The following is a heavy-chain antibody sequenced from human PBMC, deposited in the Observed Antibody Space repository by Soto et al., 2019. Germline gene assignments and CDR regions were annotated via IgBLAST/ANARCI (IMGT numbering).Heavy chain of an antibody. Sequence: SQTLSLTCAISGDSVSSNSAAWNWIRQSPSRGLEWLGRTYYRSKWYNDYAVSVKSRITINPDTSKNQFSLQLNSVTPEDTAVYYCARDPLVFGVVTNGRFYYWGKGTLVTVSS. J-gene: IGHJ4*02. D-gene: IGHD3-3*01. CDR3: ARDPLVFGVVTNGRFYY. CDR1: GDSVSSNSAA. V-gene: IGHV6-1*01. CDR2: TYYRSKWYN.